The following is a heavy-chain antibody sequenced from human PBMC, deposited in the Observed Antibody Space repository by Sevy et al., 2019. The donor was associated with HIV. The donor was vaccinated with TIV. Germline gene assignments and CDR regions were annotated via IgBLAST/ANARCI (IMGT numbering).Heavy chain of an antibody. V-gene: IGHV4-59*01. J-gene: IGHJ5*02. Sequence: SETLSLTCTVSGGSISSYYWSWIRQPPGKGLEWIGYIYYSGSTNYNPSLKSRVTISVDTSKNQFSLKLSSVTAADTAVDYCSRSSRPAIRFGEEDWFDPWGQGTLVTVSS. CDR2: IYYSGST. CDR3: SRSSRPAIRFGEEDWFDP. CDR1: GGSISSYY. D-gene: IGHD3-10*01.